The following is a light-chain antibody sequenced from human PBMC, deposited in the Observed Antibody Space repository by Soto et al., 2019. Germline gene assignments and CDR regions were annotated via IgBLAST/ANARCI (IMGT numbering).Light chain of an antibody. J-gene: IGKJ1*01. CDR3: QKYGTSPRT. Sequence: EIVLTQSPGTLSLSPGERATLSCRASESVRSGYLAWYQQKLGQAPRLLIYGVSNRATGIPDRFSGSGSGADFTLTLRRLESEEFAVYYCQKYGTSPRTLGQGTKVEIK. CDR1: ESVRSGY. V-gene: IGKV3-20*01. CDR2: GVS.